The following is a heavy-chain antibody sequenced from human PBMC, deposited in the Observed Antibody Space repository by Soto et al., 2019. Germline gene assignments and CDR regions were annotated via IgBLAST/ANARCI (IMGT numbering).Heavy chain of an antibody. CDR3: ATYYYDRSGYFAPGFDY. CDR1: GGTFSSYA. Sequence: QVQLVQSGAEVKKPGSSVKVSCKASGGTFSSYAISWVRQAPGQGLEWMGGIIPIFGTAHYAQKFQGRVTITADKSTSTAYMKLCSLRSEDRAVYYGATYYYDRSGYFAPGFDYWGQGTLVTVSS. CDR2: IIPIFGTA. V-gene: IGHV1-69*06. J-gene: IGHJ4*02. D-gene: IGHD3-22*01.